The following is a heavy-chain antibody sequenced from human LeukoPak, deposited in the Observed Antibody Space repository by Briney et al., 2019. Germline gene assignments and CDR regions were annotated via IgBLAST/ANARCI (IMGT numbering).Heavy chain of an antibody. D-gene: IGHD2-2*03. CDR2: LKGDGSRA. CDR3: ARDGYLAPVIAFLDY. V-gene: IGHV3-74*01. CDR1: GFTFSSYW. Sequence: GGSLRLSCAASGFTFSSYWMHWVRQSPGKGLEWVGQLKGDGSRANYADSVRGRFTISRDNAKNTVYLQLNSLRAEDTAVYYCARDGYLAPVIAFLDYWGQGTPVTVSS. J-gene: IGHJ4*02.